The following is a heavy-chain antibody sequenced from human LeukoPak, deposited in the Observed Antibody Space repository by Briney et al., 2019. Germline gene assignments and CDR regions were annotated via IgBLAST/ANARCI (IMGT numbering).Heavy chain of an antibody. CDR3: EAVYGSSGYYLGYMDV. Sequence: GGSLRLSCAASGFTVSSNYMSWVRQAPGKGLEWVSVIYSGGSTYYADSVKGRFTISRDNSKNTLYLQMNSLRAEDTAVYYCEAVYGSSGYYLGYMDVWGKGTTVTVSS. V-gene: IGHV3-53*01. D-gene: IGHD3-22*01. CDR1: GFTVSSNY. CDR2: IYSGGST. J-gene: IGHJ6*03.